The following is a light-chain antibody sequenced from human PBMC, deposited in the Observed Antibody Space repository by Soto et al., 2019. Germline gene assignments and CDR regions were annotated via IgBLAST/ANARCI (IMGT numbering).Light chain of an antibody. CDR2: GTS. Sequence: EIVMTQSPATLSVSPGERATLSCRASQSVSSNLAWYQQKPGQAPRLLIYGTSTRATGIPDRFSGSGSGTEFTLTISSLQSEEFAVYYCQQYNTWRTFSQGTKVEIK. J-gene: IGKJ1*01. CDR3: QQYNTWRT. V-gene: IGKV3-15*01. CDR1: QSVSSN.